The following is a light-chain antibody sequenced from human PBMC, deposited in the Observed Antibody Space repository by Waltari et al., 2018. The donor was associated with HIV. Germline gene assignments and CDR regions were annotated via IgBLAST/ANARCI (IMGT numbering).Light chain of an antibody. J-gene: IGLJ2*01. V-gene: IGLV2-14*01. CDR3: ASYTRSGILL. CDR2: EVS. Sequence: QSALTQPAPVSVSPGKSITISCIGTSSYIGTYNFASRFQQRPGKAPKLMFYEVSDRPSGSSSRFSGSKSGITASLTISGLQADDEADYYCASYTRSGILLFGGGTRLTVL. CDR1: SSYIGTYNF.